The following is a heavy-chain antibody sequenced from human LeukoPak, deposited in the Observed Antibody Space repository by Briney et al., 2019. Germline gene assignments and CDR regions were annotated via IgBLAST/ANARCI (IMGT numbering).Heavy chain of an antibody. CDR1: GFTFSSYN. J-gene: IGHJ4*02. Sequence: AGSLSLSCAASGFTFSSYNMNWVRQAPGKGLEWVSSISSTSTYIYYADSVKGRFTISRDNARNSLHPQMNSLRAGDTAVYYCARDYYASGTYLSFDYWGQGTLVTVSS. CDR3: ARDYYASGTYLSFDY. V-gene: IGHV3-21*01. CDR2: ISSTSTYI. D-gene: IGHD3-10*01.